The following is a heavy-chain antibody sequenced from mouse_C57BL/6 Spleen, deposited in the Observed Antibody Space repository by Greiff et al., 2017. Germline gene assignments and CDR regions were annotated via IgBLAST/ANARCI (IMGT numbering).Heavy chain of an antibody. CDR2: INPNNGGT. D-gene: IGHD2-4*01. CDR1: GYTFTDYY. J-gene: IGHJ3*01. CDR3: ARSCVRIGDDYDGAWFAY. Sequence: EVQLQQSGPELVKPGASVKISCKASGYTFTDYYMNWVKQSHGKSLEWIGDINPNNGGTSYNQKFKGKATLTVDKSSSTAYMELRSLTSEDSAVYYCARSCVRIGDDYDGAWFAYWGQGTLVTVSA. V-gene: IGHV1-26*01.